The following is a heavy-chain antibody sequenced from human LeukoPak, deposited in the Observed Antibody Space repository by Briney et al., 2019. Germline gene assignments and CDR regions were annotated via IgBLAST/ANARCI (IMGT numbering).Heavy chain of an antibody. Sequence: PGGSLRLSCAASGFTFSSYSMNWVRQAPGKGLEWVSSISSSSSYIYYADSVKGRFTISRDNAKNSLYLQMNSLRAEDTAVYYCARVTPYSSDLYYFDYWGQGTLVTVSS. V-gene: IGHV3-21*01. J-gene: IGHJ4*02. CDR1: GFTFSSYS. CDR2: ISSSSSYI. D-gene: IGHD6-19*01. CDR3: ARVTPYSSDLYYFDY.